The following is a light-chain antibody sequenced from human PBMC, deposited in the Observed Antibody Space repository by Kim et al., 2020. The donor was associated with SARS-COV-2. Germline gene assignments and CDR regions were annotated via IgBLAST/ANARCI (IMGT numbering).Light chain of an antibody. CDR2: AAS. CDR1: HDITNY. CDR3: LYYNNHPPT. J-gene: IGKJ2*01. V-gene: IGKV1-16*01. Sequence: DIQVTQSPSSLSASVGDRVTITCRSSHDITNYLVWIQQKPGEAPRSLIYAASTLRGGVSSRFSGSGSGTEFTLTISYLQPEDFATYYCLYYNNHPPTFGQGTKVDIK.